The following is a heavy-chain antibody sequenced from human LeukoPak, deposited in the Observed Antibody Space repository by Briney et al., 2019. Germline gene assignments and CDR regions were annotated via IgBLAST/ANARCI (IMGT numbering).Heavy chain of an antibody. CDR2: ISYDGSNK. J-gene: IGHJ3*02. CDR3: ARDTIAVAGPGAFDI. D-gene: IGHD6-19*01. Sequence: GGSLRLSCAASGFTFSSYAMHWVRQAPGKGLEWVAVISYDGSNKYYADSVKGRFTTSRDNSKNTLYLQMNSLRAEDTAVYYCARDTIAVAGPGAFDIWGQGTMVTVSS. CDR1: GFTFSSYA. V-gene: IGHV3-30-3*01.